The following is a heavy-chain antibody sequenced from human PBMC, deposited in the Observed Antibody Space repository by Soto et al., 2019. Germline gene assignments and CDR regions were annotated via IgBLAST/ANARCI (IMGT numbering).Heavy chain of an antibody. Sequence: GGSLRLSCAASGFTFSSYAMSWVRQAPGKGLEWVSAISGSGGSTYYADSVKGRFTISRDNSKNTLYLQMNSLRAEDTAVYYCAKILGLTAYYYYGMDVWGQGTTVTVSS. CDR1: GFTFSSYA. CDR2: ISGSGGST. J-gene: IGHJ6*02. CDR3: AKILGLTAYYYYGMDV. V-gene: IGHV3-23*01. D-gene: IGHD2-15*01.